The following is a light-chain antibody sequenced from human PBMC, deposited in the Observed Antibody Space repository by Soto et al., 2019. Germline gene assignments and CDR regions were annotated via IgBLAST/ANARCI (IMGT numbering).Light chain of an antibody. CDR3: QQYDNWPPWT. CDR2: GAS. CDR1: QSISSN. J-gene: IGKJ1*01. Sequence: EVLMTQSPATLSVSPGERATLSCRASQSISSNLAWYQQKPGQAPRLLIYGASTRATGVPARFSGSGSGTAFTLTMGRLQYEDFAVYYCQQYDNWPPWTFGQGTKVEIK. V-gene: IGKV3-15*01.